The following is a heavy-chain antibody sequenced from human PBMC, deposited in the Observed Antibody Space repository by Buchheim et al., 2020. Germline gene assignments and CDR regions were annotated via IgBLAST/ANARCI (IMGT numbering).Heavy chain of an antibody. D-gene: IGHD3-16*02. CDR3: ARDRHSIVPYYFDY. CDR1: GFTFSSYA. Sequence: QVQLVESGGGVVQPGRSLRLSCAASGFTFSSYAMHWVRQAPGKGLEWVAVISYDGSNKYYADSVKGRFTISRDNSKNTLYLQMNSLRAEDTAVYYCARDRHSIVPYYFDYWGQGTL. J-gene: IGHJ4*02. V-gene: IGHV3-30-3*01. CDR2: ISYDGSNK.